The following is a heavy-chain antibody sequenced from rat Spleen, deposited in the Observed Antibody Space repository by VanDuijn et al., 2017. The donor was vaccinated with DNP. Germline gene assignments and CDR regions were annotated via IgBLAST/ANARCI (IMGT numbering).Heavy chain of an antibody. CDR2: ITSSGGST. D-gene: IGHD1-3*01. V-gene: IGHV5-31*01. Sequence: EVQLVESGGDLVQPGRSLKFSCVASGFTFNKYWMTWIRQVPGKGLEWVASITSSGGSTYYPDSVKGRFTISRDNAKSTLYLQMDSLRSEDTATYYCARHGRVTTVATYWYFDFWGPGTMVTVSS. J-gene: IGHJ1*01. CDR1: GFTFNKYW. CDR3: ARHGRVTTVATYWYFDF.